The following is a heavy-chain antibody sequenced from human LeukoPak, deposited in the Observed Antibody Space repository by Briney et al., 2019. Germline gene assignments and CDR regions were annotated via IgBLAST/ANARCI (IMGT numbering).Heavy chain of an antibody. J-gene: IGHJ5*02. CDR2: IYWNDDK. Sequence: SGPTLVNPTQTLTLTCTFSGFSLSTSGVGVGWIRQPPGKALEWLALIYWNDDKRYSPSLKSRLTITKDTSKNQVVLTMTNMDPVDTATYYCAHTQASGSSKNWFDPWGQGTLVTVSS. CDR1: GFSLSTSGVG. CDR3: AHTQASGSSKNWFDP. D-gene: IGHD6-13*01. V-gene: IGHV2-5*01.